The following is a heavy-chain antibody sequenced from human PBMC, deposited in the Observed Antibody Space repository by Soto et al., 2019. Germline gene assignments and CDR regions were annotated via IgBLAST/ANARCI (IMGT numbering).Heavy chain of an antibody. Sequence: SEPLSLTCTVSGGSISTYYWSWIRQPPGKGLEWIGYIYYSGSTNYNPSLKSRVTISVDTSKNQFSLKLSSVTAADTAVYYCARGVGDYRRPYFDYWGQGTLVTVSS. CDR3: ARGVGDYRRPYFDY. J-gene: IGHJ4*02. CDR2: IYYSGST. D-gene: IGHD4-17*01. CDR1: GGSISTYY. V-gene: IGHV4-59*01.